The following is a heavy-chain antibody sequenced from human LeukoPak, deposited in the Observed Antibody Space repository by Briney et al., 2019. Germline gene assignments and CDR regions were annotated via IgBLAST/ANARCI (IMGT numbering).Heavy chain of an antibody. CDR2: IYYSGST. J-gene: IGHJ5*02. D-gene: IGHD6-19*01. CDR1: GGSISSYY. CDR3: ARRQIAVAGQGSWFDP. Sequence: SETLSLTCTVSGGSISSYYWSWVRQPPGKGLEWIGYIYYSGSTNYNPSLKNRVTISVDTSKNQFSLKLSSVTAADTAVYYCARRQIAVAGQGSWFDPWGQGTLVTVSS. V-gene: IGHV4-59*08.